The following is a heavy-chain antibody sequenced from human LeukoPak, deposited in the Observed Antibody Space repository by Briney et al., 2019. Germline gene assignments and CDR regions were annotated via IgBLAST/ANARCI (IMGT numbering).Heavy chain of an antibody. J-gene: IGHJ4*02. D-gene: IGHD3-10*01. V-gene: IGHV4-34*01. CDR3: ARPIYYYGSGSFAY. Sequence: PSETLSLTCAVYGGSFSGYYWSWIRQPPGKGLEWIGEINHSGSTNYNPSLKSRVTISVDTSKNQFSLKLSSVTAADTAVYYCARPIYYYGSGSFAYWGQGTLVTVSS. CDR1: GGSFSGYY. CDR2: INHSGST.